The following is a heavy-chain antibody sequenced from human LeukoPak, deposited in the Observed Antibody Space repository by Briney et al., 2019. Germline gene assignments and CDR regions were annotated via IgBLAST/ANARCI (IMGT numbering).Heavy chain of an antibody. D-gene: IGHD2-21*02. CDR3: ARGREQLAQFVVTAYYMDV. CDR2: MNPNSGNT. CDR1: GYTFTSYD. J-gene: IGHJ6*03. Sequence: GASVKVSCKASGYTFTSYDINWVRQATGQGLEWMGWMNPNSGNTGYAQKFQGRVTITRNTSISTAYMELSSLRSEDTAVYYCARGREQLAQFVVTAYYMDVWGKGTTVTVSS. V-gene: IGHV1-8*03.